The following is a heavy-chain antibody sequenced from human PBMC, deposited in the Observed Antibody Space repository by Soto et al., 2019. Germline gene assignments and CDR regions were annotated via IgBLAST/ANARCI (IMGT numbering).Heavy chain of an antibody. J-gene: IGHJ4*02. CDR1: GGSFSGYY. Sequence: SETLSLTCAVYGGSFSGYYWSWIRQPPGKGLEWIGEINHSGSTNYNPSLKSRVTISVDTSKNQFSLRLSSVTAADTAVYYCARHGHWAPLDDWGQGTLVTVSS. CDR3: ARHGHWAPLDD. CDR2: INHSGST. D-gene: IGHD3-16*01. V-gene: IGHV4-34*01.